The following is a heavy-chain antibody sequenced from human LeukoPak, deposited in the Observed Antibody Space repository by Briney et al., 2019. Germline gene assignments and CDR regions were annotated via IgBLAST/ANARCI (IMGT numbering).Heavy chain of an antibody. Sequence: GGSLRLSCAASGFTFSSYSMNWVRQAPWKGLEWVSYISSSSSTIYYADSVKGRFTISRDNAKNSLYLQMNSLRAEDTAVYYCARDLKSGWLAPLDYWGQGTLVTVSS. D-gene: IGHD6-19*01. CDR2: ISSSSSTI. J-gene: IGHJ4*02. CDR1: GFTFSSYS. V-gene: IGHV3-48*04. CDR3: ARDLKSGWLAPLDY.